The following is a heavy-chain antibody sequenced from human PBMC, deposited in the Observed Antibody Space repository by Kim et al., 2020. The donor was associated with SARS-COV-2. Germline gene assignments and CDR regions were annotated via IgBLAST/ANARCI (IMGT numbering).Heavy chain of an antibody. J-gene: IGHJ5*01. CDR3: ARGAKETSSWMDS. V-gene: IGHV1-18*04. CDR2: MTAYIGQT. D-gene: IGHD2-2*01. Sequence: ASVKVSCKASGHTLTSYGITWARQAPGKGLEWMGWMTAYIGQTESSLKFRDRLIMSADTFTNTAYLELRSLRSDDTAIYYCARGAKETSSWMDSWGQGSLVIVTS. CDR1: GHTLTSYG.